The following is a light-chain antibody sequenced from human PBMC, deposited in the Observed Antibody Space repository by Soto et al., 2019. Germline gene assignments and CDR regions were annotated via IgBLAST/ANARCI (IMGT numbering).Light chain of an antibody. CDR1: QRGFYSSNNKND. J-gene: IGKJ2*01. V-gene: IGKV4-1*01. Sequence: IVMTQSPDSLAVSLGERATINCKSSQRGFYSSNNKNDLAWYQQKPGQPPKLLLYWASTRESGVHDRFSGRASGPDFAITIYCRDAEDVAISYCQEYKSLPVTFGKRTTLEIK. CDR3: QEYKSLPVT. CDR2: WAS.